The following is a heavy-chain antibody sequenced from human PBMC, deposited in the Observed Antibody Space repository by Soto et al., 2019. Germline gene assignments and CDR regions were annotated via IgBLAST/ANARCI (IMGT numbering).Heavy chain of an antibody. CDR2: FDPEDGET. D-gene: IGHD2-2*01. CDR3: ATRGRYCSSTSCYAGNWFDP. CDR1: GYTLTELS. V-gene: IGHV1-24*01. J-gene: IGHJ5*02. Sequence: QVQLVQSGAEVKKPGASVKVSCKVSGYTLTELSMHWVRQAPGKGLEWMGGFDPEDGETIYAQKFQGRVTMTEDTSTDTAYMELSSLRSEDTAVYYCATRGRYCSSTSCYAGNWFDPWGQGTLVTVSS.